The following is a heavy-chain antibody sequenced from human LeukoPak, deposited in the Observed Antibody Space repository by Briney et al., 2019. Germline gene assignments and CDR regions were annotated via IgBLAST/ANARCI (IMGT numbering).Heavy chain of an antibody. J-gene: IGHJ5*01. CDR1: GYTFTSYW. D-gene: IGHD2-21*02. CDR3: ARGDVVRGVSWFDS. CDR2: FYPGDSDT. Sequence: GESLKISCQGSGYTFTSYWIGWVRQMPVKGLGGRGSFYPGDSDTKYSPSFQGQVTISVDKSTNTAYLQWKSLKASDTAMYYCARGDVVRGVSWFDSWGQGALVTVSS. V-gene: IGHV5-51*01.